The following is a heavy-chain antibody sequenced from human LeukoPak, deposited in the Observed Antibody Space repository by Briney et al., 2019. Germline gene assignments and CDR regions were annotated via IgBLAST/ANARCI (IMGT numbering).Heavy chain of an antibody. V-gene: IGHV3-30*18. CDR1: GFTFSSYG. Sequence: GGSLRLSCAASGFTFSSYGMHWVRQAPGKGLEWVAVISYDGSNKYYADSVKGRFTISRDNSKNTLYLQMNSLRAEDTALYYCAKDITLGLLRAFDIWGQGTMVTASS. CDR3: AKDITLGLLRAFDI. J-gene: IGHJ3*02. CDR2: ISYDGSNK. D-gene: IGHD5-12*01.